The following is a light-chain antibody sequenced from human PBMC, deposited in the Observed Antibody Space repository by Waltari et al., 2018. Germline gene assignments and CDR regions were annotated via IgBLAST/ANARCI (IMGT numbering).Light chain of an antibody. J-gene: IGKJ2*01. V-gene: IGKV2-30*02. CDR1: QSLVHSDGNTY. CDR2: KGS. Sequence: DVVMTQSPLSLPVIPGQPASIPCMSRQSLVHSDGNTYLMWFHQRPGQSPRRLIYKGSNRAAGGTDGVSGSGSDTDFSLKISRVEADDVGVYYCMQGTHWPYTFGQGTRLDI. CDR3: MQGTHWPYT.